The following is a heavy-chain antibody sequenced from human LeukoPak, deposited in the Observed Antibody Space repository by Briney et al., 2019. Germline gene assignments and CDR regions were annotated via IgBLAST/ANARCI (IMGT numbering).Heavy chain of an antibody. J-gene: IGHJ5*02. CDR1: GGTFSNYD. D-gene: IGHD3-10*01. Sequence: ASVKVSCKASGGTFSNYDINWVRQATGQGLEWMGWMNPNSGNTGYAQKFQGRVTITRNTSISTAYMELSSLRSEDTAVYYCARGRARFDPWGQGTLVTVSS. CDR2: MNPNSGNT. CDR3: ARGRARFDP. V-gene: IGHV1-8*03.